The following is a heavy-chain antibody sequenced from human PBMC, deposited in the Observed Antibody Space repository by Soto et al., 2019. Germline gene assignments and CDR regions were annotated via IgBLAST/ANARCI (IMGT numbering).Heavy chain of an antibody. D-gene: IGHD3-16*02. CDR3: ASSITFGGVITFFDY. J-gene: IGHJ4*02. V-gene: IGHV4-59*01. CDR1: GGSISSYY. Sequence: SETLSLTCTVSGGSISSYYWSWIRQPPGKGLEWIGYIYYSGSTNYNPSLKSRVTISVDTSKNQFSLKLSSVTAADTAVYYCASSITFGGVITFFDYWGQGTLVTVSS. CDR2: IYYSGST.